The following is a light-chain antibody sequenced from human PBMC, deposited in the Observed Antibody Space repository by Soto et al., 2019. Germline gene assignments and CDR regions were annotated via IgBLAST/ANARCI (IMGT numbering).Light chain of an antibody. Sequence: VLTQSPDILSLSPGERATLSCRASKSVNSNYLAWFQQHPGQPPRLLIFGASSRAIGIPDRFSGSGTETDFTLSITRLEPEDFGVYYCQQYGRSPFNFGQGTRLEIK. CDR2: GAS. CDR3: QQYGRSPFN. V-gene: IGKV3-20*01. J-gene: IGKJ5*01. CDR1: KSVNSNY.